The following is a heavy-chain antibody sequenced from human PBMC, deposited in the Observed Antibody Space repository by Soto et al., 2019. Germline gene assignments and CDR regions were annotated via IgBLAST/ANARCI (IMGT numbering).Heavy chain of an antibody. CDR3: AKASVWYPYFDS. V-gene: IGHV3-23*01. CDR1: GSTFSIHS. D-gene: IGHD6-13*01. Sequence: PGGSLRLSCAASGSTFSIHSMSWVRQAPGKGLEWVSSITYTGVSTYYVDSVKGRFTISRDNSKDTLYLQMNSLRAEDTAIYYCAKASVWYPYFDSWGQGTLVTVSS. J-gene: IGHJ4*02. CDR2: ITYTGVST.